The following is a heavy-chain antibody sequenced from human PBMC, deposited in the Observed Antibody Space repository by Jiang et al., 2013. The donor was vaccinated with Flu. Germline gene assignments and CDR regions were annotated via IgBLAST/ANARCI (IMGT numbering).Heavy chain of an antibody. D-gene: IGHD5-18*01. Sequence: SGPGLVKPSETLSLTCTVSGGSIRSYYWSWIRQPPGKGLEWIGYIYYSGSTNYNPSLKSRVTISVDTSKNQFSLKLSSVTAADTAVYHCARQEPQGYSYGQGAFDIWGQGTMGHRSLQ. J-gene: IGHJ3*02. CDR2: IYYSGST. CDR3: ARQEPQGYSYGQGAFDI. V-gene: IGHV4-59*08. CDR1: GGSIRSYY.